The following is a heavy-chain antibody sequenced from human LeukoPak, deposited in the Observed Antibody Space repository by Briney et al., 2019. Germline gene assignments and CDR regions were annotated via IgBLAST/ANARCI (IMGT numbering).Heavy chain of an antibody. CDR1: GFTFSSYS. CDR3: ARDEYGSGSGNWFDP. D-gene: IGHD3-10*01. CDR2: ISSSSSTI. Sequence: GGSLRLSCAASGFTFSSYSMNWVRQAPGKGLEWVSYISSSSSTIYYADSVKGRFTISRDNAKNSLYLQMNSLRAEDTAVYYCARDEYGSGSGNWFDPWGQGTLVTVSS. J-gene: IGHJ5*02. V-gene: IGHV3-48*04.